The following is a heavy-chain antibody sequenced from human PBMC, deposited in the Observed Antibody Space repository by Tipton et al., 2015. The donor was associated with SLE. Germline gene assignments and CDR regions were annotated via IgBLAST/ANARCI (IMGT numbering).Heavy chain of an antibody. CDR2: VYHTGAV. CDR1: TGSISSFY. J-gene: IGHJ5*02. D-gene: IGHD3-22*01. CDR3: ARDSGTSSGYTNWFDP. V-gene: IGHV4-59*12. Sequence: TLSLTCSVSTGSISSFYWTWVRQPPGKGLEWIGLVYHTGAVSYNPSLNGRVTISIDTSTKQFSLRLHSVTTADTAVYYCARDSGTSSGYTNWFDPWGQGTLVTVSS.